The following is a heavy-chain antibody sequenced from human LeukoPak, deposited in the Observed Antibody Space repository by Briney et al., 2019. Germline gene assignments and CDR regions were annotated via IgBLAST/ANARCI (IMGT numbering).Heavy chain of an antibody. J-gene: IGHJ2*01. V-gene: IGHV4-34*01. CDR2: ITRSGIA. CDR3: ARLDQLIYDYWYFDV. D-gene: IGHD2-2*02. Sequence: PSETLSRTCAVYGGSVSGYYWSLLRQPPEKGLEWVGEITRSGIAQYNPSLKSRVTMSLETSNNQFSLNLTSETAADTAVYYCARLDQLIYDYWYFDVWGRGTLVAVSS. CDR1: GGSVSGYY.